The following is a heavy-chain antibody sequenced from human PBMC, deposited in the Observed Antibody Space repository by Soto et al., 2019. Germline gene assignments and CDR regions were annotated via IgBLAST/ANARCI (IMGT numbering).Heavy chain of an antibody. CDR3: ARGPRDYVWGSYRLYAAFDI. D-gene: IGHD3-16*02. V-gene: IGHV1-69*13. CDR1: GGTFSSYA. CDR2: IIPIFGTA. J-gene: IGHJ3*02. Sequence: SVKVSCKASGGTFSSYAISWVRQAPGQGLEWMGGIIPIFGTANYAQKFQGRVTITADESTSTAYMELGSLRSEDTAVYYCARGPRDYVWGSYRLYAAFDIWGQGTMVTVSS.